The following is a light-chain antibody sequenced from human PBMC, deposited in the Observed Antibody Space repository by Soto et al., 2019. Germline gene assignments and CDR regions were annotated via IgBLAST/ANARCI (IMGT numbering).Light chain of an antibody. J-gene: IGKJ1*01. CDR2: AAS. CDR1: QSISSY. CDR3: QQSYRTPPWT. V-gene: IGKV1-39*01. Sequence: DLRMAQSASSLSGSIGDCVTIXXRSSQSISSYLNWYQQKPGKAPKLXXYAASSLQSGVPSRFSGSGSGTDFTLTISSLQPEDFATYYCQQSYRTPPWTFGQGTKVDIK.